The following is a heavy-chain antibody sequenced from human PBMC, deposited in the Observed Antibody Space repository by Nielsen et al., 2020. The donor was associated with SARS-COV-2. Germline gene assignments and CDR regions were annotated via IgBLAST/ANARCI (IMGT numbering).Heavy chain of an antibody. CDR1: GFTFSDYY. D-gene: IGHD2-15*01. CDR3: ARDRAPYCSGGSCYGDAFDI. Sequence: SRAAPGFTFSDYYMIWIRQAPGKGLEWVSYISSSSSYTNYADSVKGRFTISRDNAKNSLYLQMNSLRAEDTAVYYCARDRAPYCSGGSCYGDAFDIWGQGTMVTVSS. V-gene: IGHV3-11*05. CDR2: ISSSSSYT. J-gene: IGHJ3*02.